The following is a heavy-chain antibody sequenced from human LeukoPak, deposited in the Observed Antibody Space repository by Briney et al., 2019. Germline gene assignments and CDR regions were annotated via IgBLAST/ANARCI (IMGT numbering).Heavy chain of an antibody. D-gene: IGHD5-24*01. Sequence: GGSLRLSCAASGFTFDDYAMHWVRQAPGRGLHWVSVITGDGGSTYYADSVKGRFTISRDNSKNSLYLQMNSLTTEDAALYYCAKAGRYGYAWYFDYWGQGTLVTVSS. V-gene: IGHV3-43*02. CDR1: GFTFDDYA. CDR3: AKAGRYGYAWYFDY. J-gene: IGHJ4*02. CDR2: ITGDGGST.